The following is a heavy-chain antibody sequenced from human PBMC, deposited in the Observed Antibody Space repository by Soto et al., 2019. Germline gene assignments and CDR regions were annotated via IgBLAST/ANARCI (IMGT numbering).Heavy chain of an antibody. J-gene: IGHJ4*02. CDR2: IGSTSTYI. CDR1: GFTFRTYS. D-gene: IGHD6-25*01. Sequence: GGSLRLSCAASGFTFRTYSMNWVRQVPGKGLEWVSAIGSTSTYIFYADSVKGRFTISRDNAKNSLYLQMNSLRAEDTAVYYCARDLGVTATGPSLGYWGQGTQVTVSS. CDR3: ARDLGVTATGPSLGY. V-gene: IGHV3-21*01.